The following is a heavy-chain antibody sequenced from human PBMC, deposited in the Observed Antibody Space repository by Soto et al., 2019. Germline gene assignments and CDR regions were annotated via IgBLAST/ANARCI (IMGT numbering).Heavy chain of an antibody. D-gene: IGHD3-3*01. CDR1: RYTFTSYA. J-gene: IGHJ6*03. Sequence: GASVKVSCKASRYTFTSYAMHWVRQAPGQRLEWMGWINAGNGNTKYSQKFQGRVTITRDTSASTAYMELSSLRSEDTAVYYCARVILGGSAKLRFLEWYMDVWGKGTTVTVSS. CDR3: ARVILGGSAKLRFLEWYMDV. CDR2: INAGNGNT. V-gene: IGHV1-3*01.